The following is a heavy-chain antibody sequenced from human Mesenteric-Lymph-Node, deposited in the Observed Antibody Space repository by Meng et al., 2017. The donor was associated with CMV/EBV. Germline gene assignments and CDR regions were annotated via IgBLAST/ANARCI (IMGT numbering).Heavy chain of an antibody. CDR3: ARGFGELLWGQNWFDP. D-gene: IGHD3-10*01. V-gene: IGHV1-69*02. CDR1: GTFSRDT. CDR2: IIPILGIA. Sequence: GTFSRDTISWGRQAPGQGLEWMGRIIPILGIANYAQKFQGRVTITADKSTSTAYMELSSLRSEDTAVYYCARGFGELLWGQNWFDPWGQGTLVTVSS. J-gene: IGHJ5*02.